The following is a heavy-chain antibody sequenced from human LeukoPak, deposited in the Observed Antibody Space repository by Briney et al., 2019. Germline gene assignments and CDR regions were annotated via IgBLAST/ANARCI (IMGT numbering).Heavy chain of an antibody. V-gene: IGHV4-39*07. Sequence: SETLSLTCTVSGGSLSRSGYYWGWIRQPPGKGLEWIGSIYYSGSTYYNPSLKSRVTISVDTSKNQFSLKLSSVTAADTAVYYCARGLYGSGSPLAYWGQGTLVTVSS. J-gene: IGHJ4*02. D-gene: IGHD3-10*01. CDR3: ARGLYGSGSPLAY. CDR2: IYYSGST. CDR1: GGSLSRSGYY.